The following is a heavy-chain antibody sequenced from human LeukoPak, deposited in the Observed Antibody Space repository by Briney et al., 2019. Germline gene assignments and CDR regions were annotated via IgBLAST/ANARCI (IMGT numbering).Heavy chain of an antibody. Sequence: SVTVSCKASGFTFTSSAVQWLRQARGQRLEWIGWIVVGSGNTNYAQKFQERVTITRDMSTSTAYMELSSLRSEDTAVYYCAASALYYYDSSGDLWGQGTLVTVSS. CDR2: IVVGSGNT. CDR3: AASALYYYDSSGDL. J-gene: IGHJ4*02. CDR1: GFTFTSSA. D-gene: IGHD3-22*01. V-gene: IGHV1-58*01.